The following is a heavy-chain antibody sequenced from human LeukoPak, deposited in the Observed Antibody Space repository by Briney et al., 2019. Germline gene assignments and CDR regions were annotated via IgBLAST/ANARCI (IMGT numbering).Heavy chain of an antibody. D-gene: IGHD3-3*02. CDR1: GGSISSSSYY. CDR3: ARVGFLEWLYSFDY. J-gene: IGHJ4*02. CDR2: IYHSGST. V-gene: IGHV4-39*07. Sequence: SETLSLTCTVSGGSISSSSYYWGWIRQPPGKGLEWIGSIYHSGSTYYNPSLKSRVTISVDTSKNQFSLKLSSVTAADTAVYYCARVGFLEWLYSFDYWGQGTLVTVSS.